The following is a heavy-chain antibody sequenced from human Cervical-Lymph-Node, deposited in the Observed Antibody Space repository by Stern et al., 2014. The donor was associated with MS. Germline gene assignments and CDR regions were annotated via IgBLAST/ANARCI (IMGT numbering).Heavy chain of an antibody. CDR2: IHRSGST. V-gene: IGHV4-31*03. D-gene: IGHD6-13*01. Sequence: VQLVESGPGLVKPSQTLSLICTVSGGSINNASYYWNWIRQHPGKGLEWIGSIHRSGSTYYNPSLKSRVTISVDTSKNHFSVNLASVTAADTAVYYCAREGARGAAGSWGQGTLVTVSS. CDR3: AREGARGAAGS. J-gene: IGHJ4*02. CDR1: GGSINNASYY.